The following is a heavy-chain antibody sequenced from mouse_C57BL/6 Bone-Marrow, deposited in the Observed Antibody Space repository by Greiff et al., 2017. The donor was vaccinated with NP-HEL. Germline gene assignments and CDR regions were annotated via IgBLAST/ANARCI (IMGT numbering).Heavy chain of an antibody. CDR2: SRNKANDYTT. Sequence: EVKLVESGGGLVQSGRSLRLSCATSGFTFSDFYMEWVRQAPGKGLEWIAASRNKANDYTTEYSASVKGRFIVSRDTSQSILYLQMNALRAEDTAIYYCARDEGYSNWGFAYWGQGTLVTVSA. V-gene: IGHV7-1*01. CDR3: ARDEGYSNWGFAY. D-gene: IGHD2-5*01. CDR1: GFTFSDFY. J-gene: IGHJ3*01.